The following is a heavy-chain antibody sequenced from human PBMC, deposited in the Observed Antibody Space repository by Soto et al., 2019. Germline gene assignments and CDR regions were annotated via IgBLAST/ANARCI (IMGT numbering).Heavy chain of an antibody. CDR1: GGSVYDFY. CDR2: IYNSGRT. V-gene: IGHV4-59*02. CDR3: ARGPDDSDVPRWDH. J-gene: IGHJ4*02. Sequence: QVHLQESGPGRVKTSETLSLTCSVSGGSVYDFYWNWLRQPPGKGLEWIGNIYNSGRTNYNPSLKGRVSISIDTSKNAFSLELSSVTAEDTAMYFCARGPDDSDVPRWDHWGQGTLITVSS. D-gene: IGHD4-17*01.